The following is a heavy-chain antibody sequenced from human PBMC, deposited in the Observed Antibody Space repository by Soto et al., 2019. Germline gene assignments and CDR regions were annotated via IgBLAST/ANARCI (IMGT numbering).Heavy chain of an antibody. D-gene: IGHD3-9*01. Sequence: SETLSLTCAVYGGSFSGYYWSWIRQPPGKGLEWIGEINHSGSTNYNPSLKSRVTISVDTSKNQFSLKLSSVTAADTAGYYCGGQYYDILTGYLGGGYFDYWGQGTLVTVSS. CDR1: GGSFSGYY. J-gene: IGHJ4*02. CDR3: GGQYYDILTGYLGGGYFDY. V-gene: IGHV4-34*01. CDR2: INHSGST.